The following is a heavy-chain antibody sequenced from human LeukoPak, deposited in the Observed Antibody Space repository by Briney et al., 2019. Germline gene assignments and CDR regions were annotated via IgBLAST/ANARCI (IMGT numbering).Heavy chain of an antibody. V-gene: IGHV1-2*06. Sequence: ASVKVSCKASGYTFTAYFMHWVRQAPGQGLEWMGRINPNSGDTNYAQKLQGRVTMATDTSTSTAYMELRSLRSDDTAVYYCARDYDYVWGSYRLTLDYWGQGTLVTVSS. J-gene: IGHJ4*02. CDR1: GYTFTAYF. CDR3: ARDYDYVWGSYRLTLDY. CDR2: INPNSGDT. D-gene: IGHD3-16*02.